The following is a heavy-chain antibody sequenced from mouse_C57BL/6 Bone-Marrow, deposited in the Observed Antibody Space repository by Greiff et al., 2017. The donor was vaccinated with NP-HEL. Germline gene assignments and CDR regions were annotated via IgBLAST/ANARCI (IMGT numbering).Heavy chain of an antibody. Sequence: QVQLQQSGPELVKPGASVKISCKASGYAFSSSWMNWVKQRPGKGLEWIGRIYPGDGDTNYNGKFKGKATLTADKSSSTAYMQLSSLTSEDSAVYFCARSLFYYYGSSSYYAMDYWGQGTSVTVSS. CDR3: ARSLFYYYGSSSYYAMDY. J-gene: IGHJ4*01. D-gene: IGHD1-1*01. CDR2: IYPGDGDT. CDR1: GYAFSSSW. V-gene: IGHV1-82*01.